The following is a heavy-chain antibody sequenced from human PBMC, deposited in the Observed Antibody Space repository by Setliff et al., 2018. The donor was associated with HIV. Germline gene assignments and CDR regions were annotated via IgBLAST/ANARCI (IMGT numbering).Heavy chain of an antibody. CDR2: VDPKNGDT. J-gene: IGHJ6*02. D-gene: IGHD3-10*01. V-gene: IGHV1-69-2*01. Sequence: PQVKVSCKASGYTFTDYYMHWVQQAPAKGLEWMGRVDPKNGDTIYAEKLRGRVTITADTSTDTAYMELGSLRAEDTAIYYCARKLRPGHGVDVWGQGTTVTVSS. CDR3: ARKLRPGHGVDV. CDR1: GYTFTDYY.